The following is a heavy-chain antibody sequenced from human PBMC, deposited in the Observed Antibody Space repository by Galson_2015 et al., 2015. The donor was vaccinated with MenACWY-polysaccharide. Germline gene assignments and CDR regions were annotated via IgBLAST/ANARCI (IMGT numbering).Heavy chain of an antibody. CDR2: VDQEGNAK. D-gene: IGHD1/OR15-1a*01. V-gene: IGHV3-7*01. CDR1: GFIFGDLW. J-gene: IGHJ4*02. Sequence: ALRHRCAAAGFIFGDLWMSWVGLSPGNGLEWLGNVDQEGNAKNDVDSVKGRFAFSRDNIEDPLYLQMSSLREEDTAVYYCANDRHWNNFDCWGQGTLVTVSS. CDR3: ANDRHWNNFDC.